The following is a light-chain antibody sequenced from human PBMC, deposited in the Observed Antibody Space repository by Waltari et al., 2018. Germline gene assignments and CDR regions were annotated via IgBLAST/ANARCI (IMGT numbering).Light chain of an antibody. CDR3: CSFAGSPPYV. V-gene: IGLV2-11*01. CDR2: DVN. Sequence: QSALTQPRSVSGSPGQSVTISCTGTSSDVGGYDSVSWYQQHPGKAPKLMIYDVNKRPQGFPDRLSGSKSGNTAFLTISGLQGEDEAEYYCCSFAGSPPYVFGTGTKVTVL. CDR1: SSDVGGYDS. J-gene: IGLJ1*01.